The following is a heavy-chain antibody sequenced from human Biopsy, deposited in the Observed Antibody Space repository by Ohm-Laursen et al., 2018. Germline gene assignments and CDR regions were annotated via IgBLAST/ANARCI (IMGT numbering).Heavy chain of an antibody. D-gene: IGHD1-26*01. CDR2: FRFEDRT. CDR3: ALGGGSYVNFDY. Sequence: TLSLTCAVSGGSISNYLWTWIRQPPGKGLEWIGYFRFEDRTSYNSSLKSRVTISADTSKNQFSLRLSSVTAADTAVYYCALGGGSYVNFDYWGQGTLVTVSS. J-gene: IGHJ4*02. V-gene: IGHV4-59*01. CDR1: GGSISNYL.